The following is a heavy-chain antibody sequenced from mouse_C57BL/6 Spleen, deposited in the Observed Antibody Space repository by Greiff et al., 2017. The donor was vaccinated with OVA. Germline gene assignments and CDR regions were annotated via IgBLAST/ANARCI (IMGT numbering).Heavy chain of an antibody. CDR1: GYTFTSYW. CDR2: IYPGSGST. J-gene: IGHJ4*01. CDR3: ARSGYYSNYGDYAMDY. D-gene: IGHD2-5*01. V-gene: IGHV1-55*01. Sequence: VQLQQPGAELVKPGASVKMSCKASGYTFTSYWITWVKQRPGQGLEWIGDIYPGSGSTNYNEKFKSKATLTVDTSSSTAYMQLSSLTSEDSAVYYCARSGYYSNYGDYAMDYWGQGTSGTVSS.